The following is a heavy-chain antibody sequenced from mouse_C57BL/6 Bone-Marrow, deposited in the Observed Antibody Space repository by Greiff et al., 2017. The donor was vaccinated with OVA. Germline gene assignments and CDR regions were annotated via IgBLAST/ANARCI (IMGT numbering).Heavy chain of an antibody. CDR3: ARPGSYYYAMDY. V-gene: IGHV5-17*01. D-gene: IGHD1-1*01. Sequence: KLVESGGGLVKPGGSLKLSCAASGFTFSDYGMHWVRQAPEKGLEWVAYISSGSSTIYYADTGKGRFTISRDNAKNTLFLQMTSLRSEDTAMYYCARPGSYYYAMDYWGQGTSVTVSS. CDR1: GFTFSDYG. J-gene: IGHJ4*01. CDR2: ISSGSSTI.